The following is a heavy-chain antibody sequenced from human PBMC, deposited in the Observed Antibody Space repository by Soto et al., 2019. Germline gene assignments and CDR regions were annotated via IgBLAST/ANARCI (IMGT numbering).Heavy chain of an antibody. J-gene: IGHJ4*02. V-gene: IGHV3-43*01. CDR2: ISWNGDTT. Sequence: GGSLRLSCAASGFTFDHYGMHWVRQVRGGGLDWVSFISWNGDTTYYAGSVEGRFTVSRDNTNNSLYLKMNRLRIEDTALYYCARDRITYHNDSPDYWGQGPLVTVYS. CDR3: ARDRITYHNDSPDY. CDR1: GFTFDHYG. D-gene: IGHD3-16*01.